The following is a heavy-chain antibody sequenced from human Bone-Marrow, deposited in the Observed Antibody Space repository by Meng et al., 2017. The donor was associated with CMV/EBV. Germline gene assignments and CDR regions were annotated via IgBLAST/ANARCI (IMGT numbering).Heavy chain of an antibody. CDR3: ARDVGGATPDAFDI. V-gene: IGHV4-59*01. J-gene: IGHJ3*02. Sequence: SETLSLTCTVSGGSISSYYWSWIRQPPGKGLEWIGYIYYSGSTNYNPSLKSRVTISVDTSKNQFSLKLSSVTAADTAVYYCARDVGGATPDAFDIWGQGTMVTV. CDR1: GGSISSYY. D-gene: IGHD1-26*01. CDR2: IYYSGST.